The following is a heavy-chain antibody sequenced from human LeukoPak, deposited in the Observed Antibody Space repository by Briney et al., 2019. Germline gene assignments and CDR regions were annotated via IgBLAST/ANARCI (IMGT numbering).Heavy chain of an antibody. CDR1: GFTFSSYW. CDR2: INSDGSST. CDR3: AREGGIGSSPP. J-gene: IGHJ5*02. D-gene: IGHD6-13*01. V-gene: IGHV3-74*01. Sequence: GGSLRLSCAASGFTFSSYWMHWVRQAPGKGLVWVSRINSDGSSTSYADSVKGRFTITRDNAKNTLYLQMNSLRAEDTAVYYCAREGGIGSSPPWGQGTLVTVSS.